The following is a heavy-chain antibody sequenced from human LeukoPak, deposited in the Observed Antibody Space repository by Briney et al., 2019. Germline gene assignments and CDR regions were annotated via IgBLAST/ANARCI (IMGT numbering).Heavy chain of an antibody. Sequence: GGSLRLSCAASGFTFSSYAMSWVRQAPGKGLEWVSAISGSGGSTYYADSVKGRFTISRDNSKNTLYLQMNSLRAEDTALYFCARDGIPTYAFDIWGQGTMVTVSP. CDR3: ARDGIPTYAFDI. CDR1: GFTFSSYA. V-gene: IGHV3-23*01. CDR2: ISGSGGST. D-gene: IGHD1-26*01. J-gene: IGHJ3*02.